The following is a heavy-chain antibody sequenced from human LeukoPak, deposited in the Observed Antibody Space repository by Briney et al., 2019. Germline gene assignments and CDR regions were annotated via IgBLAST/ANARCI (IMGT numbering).Heavy chain of an antibody. CDR3: ARVMGYYYYMDV. CDR1: GYSIRSDYY. J-gene: IGHJ6*03. Sequence: TSETLSLTCAVSGYSIRSDYYWAWIRQPPGKGLEWIGNIYHSGSTYYNPSLKSRVTISVDTSKNQFSLRLSSVTAADTAVFYCARVMGYYYYMDVWGTGTTVTVSS. D-gene: IGHD3-16*01. V-gene: IGHV4-38-2*01. CDR2: IYHSGST.